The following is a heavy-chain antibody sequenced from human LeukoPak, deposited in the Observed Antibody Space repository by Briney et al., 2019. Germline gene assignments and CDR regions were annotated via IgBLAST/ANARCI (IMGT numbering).Heavy chain of an antibody. J-gene: IGHJ4*02. Sequence: SETLSLTCTVSGGSISSAGYYWSWFRQPPGKGLEWIGYISNSARTYYNPSLKSRVTISVDTSKNQFSLKLSSVTDADTAVYYCARPRNTGYEYYLDYWGQGTLVTVSS. D-gene: IGHD5-12*01. V-gene: IGHV4-31*03. CDR3: ARPRNTGYEYYLDY. CDR2: ISNSART. CDR1: GGSISSAGYY.